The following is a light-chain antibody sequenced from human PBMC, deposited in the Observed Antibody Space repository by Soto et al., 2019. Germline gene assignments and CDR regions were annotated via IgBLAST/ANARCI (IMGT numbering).Light chain of an antibody. Sequence: DIQMSQSPSSLSASAGDTVTITCRASHNIADDLSWYQQKPGKAPKLLMYSSSILHDGVSSRFSGAGSGTAFTLTLTGLQPEVFATYYCLQTFTTRITFGGGTSVEVK. CDR1: HNIADD. V-gene: IGKV1-39*01. CDR3: LQTFTTRIT. J-gene: IGKJ4*01. CDR2: SSS.